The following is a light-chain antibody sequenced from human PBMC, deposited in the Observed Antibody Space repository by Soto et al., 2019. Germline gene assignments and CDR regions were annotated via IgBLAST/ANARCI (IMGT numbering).Light chain of an antibody. J-gene: IGLJ3*02. CDR3: CSYLGTCTWV. CDR2: DVS. Sequence: QSALTQPRSVSGSPGQSVTISCTGTSNYVSWYQQRPGKAPQLVIYDVSFRPSGVPDRFSGSKSGNTASLTISGLQAEDEADYYCCSYLGTCTWVFGGGTKLTVL. V-gene: IGLV2-11*01. CDR1: SNY.